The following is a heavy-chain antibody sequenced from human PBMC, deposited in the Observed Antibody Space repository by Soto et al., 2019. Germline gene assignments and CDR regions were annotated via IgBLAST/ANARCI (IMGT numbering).Heavy chain of an antibody. J-gene: IGHJ4*02. CDR3: ARDADCSGGSCYAGYFDY. V-gene: IGHV3-33*01. CDR2: IWYDGSNK. D-gene: IGHD2-15*01. CDR1: GFTFSSYG. Sequence: GGSLRLSCAASGFTFSSYGMHWVRQAPGKGLEWVAVIWYDGSNKYYADSVKGRFTISRDNSKNTLYLQMNSLRAEDTAVYYCARDADCSGGSCYAGYFDYWGQGTLVTVSS.